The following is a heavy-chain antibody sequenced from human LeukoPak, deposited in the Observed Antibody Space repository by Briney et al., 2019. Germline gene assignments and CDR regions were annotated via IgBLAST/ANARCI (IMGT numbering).Heavy chain of an antibody. CDR3: ARVPNYDYVWGSYRYAMDY. J-gene: IGHJ4*02. CDR1: GGSISSSSYY. D-gene: IGHD3-16*02. Sequence: SETLSLTCTVSGGSISSSSYYWGWIRQPPGKGLEWIGSIYYSGSTYYNPSLKSRVTISVDTSKNQFSLKLSSVTAADTAVYYCARVPNYDYVWGSYRYAMDYWGQGTLVTVSS. V-gene: IGHV4-39*01. CDR2: IYYSGST.